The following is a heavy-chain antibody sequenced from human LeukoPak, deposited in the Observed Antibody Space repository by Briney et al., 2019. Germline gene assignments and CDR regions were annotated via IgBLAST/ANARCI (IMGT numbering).Heavy chain of an antibody. V-gene: IGHV3-73*01. Sequence: GGSLRLSCAASGFTFSGSAMHWVRQASGKGLEWVGRIRSKANSYATAYAASVKGRFTISRDDSKNTAYLQMNSLKTEDTAVYYCTTDWDSSGYSYYFDYWGQGTLVTVSS. J-gene: IGHJ4*02. CDR1: GFTFSGSA. CDR2: IRSKANSYAT. CDR3: TTDWDSSGYSYYFDY. D-gene: IGHD3-22*01.